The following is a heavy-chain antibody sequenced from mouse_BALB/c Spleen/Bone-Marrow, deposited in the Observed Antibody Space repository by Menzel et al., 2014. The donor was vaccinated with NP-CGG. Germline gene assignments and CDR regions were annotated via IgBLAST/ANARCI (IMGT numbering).Heavy chain of an antibody. Sequence: VQLQQSGGGLVQPGVSLKLSCVASGFTFSSYGMSWVRQTPDKRLELVATINNNGGSTYYPDSLKGQFSISRDNAKNTLYLQKSRLKSEDTGMYYGARVYGGHFDVWGAGTTLPVSS. V-gene: IGHV5-6-3*01. CDR3: ARVYGGHFDV. J-gene: IGHJ1*01. CDR1: GFTFSSYG. D-gene: IGHD1-1*01. CDR2: INNNGGST.